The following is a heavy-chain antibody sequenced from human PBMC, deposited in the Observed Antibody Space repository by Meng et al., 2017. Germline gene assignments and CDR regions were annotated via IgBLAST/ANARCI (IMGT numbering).Heavy chain of an antibody. CDR1: GGSFSGYY. Sequence: SETLSLTCAVYGGSFSGYYWSWIRQPPGKGLEWIGEINHSGSTIYNPSLKSRVTISVDTSKNQFSLKLSSVTAADTAVYYCARGRYYYGSGSYYNFRYFDYWGQGTLVTVSS. V-gene: IGHV4-34*01. CDR2: INHSGST. J-gene: IGHJ4*02. CDR3: ARGRYYYGSGSYYNFRYFDY. D-gene: IGHD3-10*01.